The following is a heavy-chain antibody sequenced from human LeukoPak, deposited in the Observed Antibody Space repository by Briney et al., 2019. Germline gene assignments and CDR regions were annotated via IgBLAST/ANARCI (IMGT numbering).Heavy chain of an antibody. Sequence: SVKVSCKASGGTFSSYAISWVRQAPGQGLEWMGGIIPIFGTANYAQKFQGRVTITADKSTSTAYMELSSLRSEDTAVYYCARVGYYDFWSGPSVPFYYYYYMDVWGKGTTVTVSS. J-gene: IGHJ6*03. CDR3: ARVGYYDFWSGPSVPFYYYYYMDV. D-gene: IGHD3-3*01. CDR1: GGTFSSYA. V-gene: IGHV1-69*06. CDR2: IIPIFGTA.